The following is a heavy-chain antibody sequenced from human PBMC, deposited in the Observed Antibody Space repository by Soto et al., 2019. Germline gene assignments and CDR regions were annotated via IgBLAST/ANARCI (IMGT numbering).Heavy chain of an antibody. V-gene: IGHV3-11*01. CDR3: ASPTVTPHYGTDV. CDR2: ISSSGSTI. Sequence: GGSLRLSCAASGFTFSDYYMSWIRQAPGKGLEWVSYISSSGSTIYYADSVKGRFTISRDNAKNSLYLQMNSLRAEDTAVYYCASPTVTPHYGTDVWGQGTTVTVSS. CDR1: GFTFSDYY. J-gene: IGHJ6*02. D-gene: IGHD4-17*01.